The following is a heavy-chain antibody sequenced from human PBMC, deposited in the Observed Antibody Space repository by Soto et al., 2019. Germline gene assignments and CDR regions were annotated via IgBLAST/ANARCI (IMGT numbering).Heavy chain of an antibody. J-gene: IGHJ4*02. Sequence: EVQLVESGGGLVQPGGSLRLSCAASGFTFSSYWMSWVRQAPGKGLEWVANIKQDGSEKYYVDSVKGRFTISRDNAKNSLYLQMDSLRAEDTAVYYCAREFLYCGGDCYFDYWGQGTLVTGSS. CDR2: IKQDGSEK. CDR1: GFTFSSYW. V-gene: IGHV3-7*01. D-gene: IGHD2-21*01. CDR3: AREFLYCGGDCYFDY.